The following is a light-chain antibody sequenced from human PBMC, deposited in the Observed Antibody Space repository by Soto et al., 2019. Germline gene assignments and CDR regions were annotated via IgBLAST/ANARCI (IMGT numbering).Light chain of an antibody. J-gene: IGLJ1*01. Sequence: QSVLTQPPSASGTPGQRVTISCSGSSSNIGTNPVNWYQQLPGTAPQLLIYTNYQRPSGVPDRCSGSKSGTSASLAISGLQAEDEADYYCAAWDDSLNGHVFGTGTKLTVL. CDR3: AAWDDSLNGHV. V-gene: IGLV1-44*01. CDR2: TNY. CDR1: SSNIGTNP.